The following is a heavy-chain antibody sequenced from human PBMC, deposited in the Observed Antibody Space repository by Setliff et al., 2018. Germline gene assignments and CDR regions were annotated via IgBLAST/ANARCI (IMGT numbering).Heavy chain of an antibody. D-gene: IGHD6-13*01. Sequence: ASVKVSCKASGYTFTDYGINWVRQAPGQGLEWMGWISAHDGKINYTQGFQGRITMTTDPSTTTMELRGLKFDDAAVYYCTRGTGRSWSLDPWGQGTLVTVSS. V-gene: IGHV1-18*01. CDR2: ISAHDGKI. CDR3: TRGTGRSWSLDP. CDR1: GYTFTDYG. J-gene: IGHJ5*02.